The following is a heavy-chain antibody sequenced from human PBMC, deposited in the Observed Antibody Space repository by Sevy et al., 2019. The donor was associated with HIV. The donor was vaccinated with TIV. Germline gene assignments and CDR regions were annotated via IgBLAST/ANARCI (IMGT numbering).Heavy chain of an antibody. CDR1: GFTFSSYS. CDR2: ISSSSSYI. V-gene: IGHV3-21*01. D-gene: IGHD1-26*01. Sequence: GGSLRLSCAASGFTFSSYSMNWVRQAPGKGLEWVSSISSSSSYIYYADSVKGRFTISRDNAKNSLYLQMNSLRAEDTAVYYCATDFIYIVGATEGAFAIWGQGTMVTISS. J-gene: IGHJ3*02. CDR3: ATDFIYIVGATEGAFAI.